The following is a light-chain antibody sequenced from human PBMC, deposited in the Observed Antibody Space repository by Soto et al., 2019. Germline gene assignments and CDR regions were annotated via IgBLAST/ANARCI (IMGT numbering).Light chain of an antibody. V-gene: IGLV2-14*03. CDR2: DAS. CDR1: SSDLGGYNY. Sequence: QSALTQPASVSGSPGQSITISCTGTSSDLGGYNYVSWYQQHPGKAPKLMIYDASSRPSGVSNRFSGSKSGNTASLPISGLQPDDEADYYCSSYSSSTTQVFGTGTKVTVL. J-gene: IGLJ1*01. CDR3: SSYSSSTTQV.